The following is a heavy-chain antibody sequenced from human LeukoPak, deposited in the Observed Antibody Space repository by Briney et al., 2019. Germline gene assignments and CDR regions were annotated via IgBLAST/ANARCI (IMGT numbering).Heavy chain of an antibody. Sequence: SQTLSLTCAISGDTVSSNTAAWNWIRQSPSRGLEWLGRTYYRSKWNTDYAVSVQNRITINPDISKNQFSLQLKSATPEDTSVYYCTRQHSTSTCYYGLDVWGQGTTVTVSS. D-gene: IGHD6-6*01. CDR2: TYYRSKWNT. V-gene: IGHV6-1*01. CDR1: GDTVSSNTAA. CDR3: TRQHSTSTCYYGLDV. J-gene: IGHJ6*02.